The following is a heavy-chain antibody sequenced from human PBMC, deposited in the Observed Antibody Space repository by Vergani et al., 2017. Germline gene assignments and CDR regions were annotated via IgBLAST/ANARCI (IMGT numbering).Heavy chain of an antibody. CDR3: ARDSGYSSSWELYYYGMDV. CDR1: GFTFSSYW. J-gene: IGHJ6*02. V-gene: IGHV3-7*01. CDR2: IKQDGSEK. Sequence: EVQLVESGGGLVQPGGSLRLSCAASGFTFSSYWMSWVRQAPGKGLEWVANIKQDGSEKYYVDSVKGRFTISRDNAKNSLYLQMNSLRAEDTAVYYCARDSGYSSSWELYYYGMDVWGQGTTVTVSS. D-gene: IGHD6-13*01.